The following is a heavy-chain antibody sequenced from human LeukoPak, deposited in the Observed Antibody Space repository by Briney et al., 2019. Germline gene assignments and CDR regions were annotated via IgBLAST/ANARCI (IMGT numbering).Heavy chain of an antibody. CDR3: ARVQFLEWFPDY. CDR2: ISGSGGSI. Sequence: GGSLRLSCAASGFTFSSYAMSWVRQAPGKGLEWVLAISGSGGSIYYADSVKGRFTISRDNSKNTLYLQMNSLRAEDTAVYYCARVQFLEWFPDYWGQGTLVTVSS. D-gene: IGHD3-3*01. V-gene: IGHV3-23*01. J-gene: IGHJ4*02. CDR1: GFTFSSYA.